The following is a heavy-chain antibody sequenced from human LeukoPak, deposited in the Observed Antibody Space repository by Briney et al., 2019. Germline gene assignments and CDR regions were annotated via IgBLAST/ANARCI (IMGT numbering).Heavy chain of an antibody. J-gene: IGHJ4*02. V-gene: IGHV3-23*01. CDR3: AKDLAGSGSYSFDY. Sequence: SGGSLRLSCAASGFTFSNYAMNWVRQAPGRGLEWVSAISGSGGSTYYADSVKGRLTISRDNSKNTLYLQMNSLRAEDTAVYYCAKDLAGSGSYSFDYWGQGTLVTVSS. D-gene: IGHD1-26*01. CDR1: GFTFSNYA. CDR2: ISGSGGST.